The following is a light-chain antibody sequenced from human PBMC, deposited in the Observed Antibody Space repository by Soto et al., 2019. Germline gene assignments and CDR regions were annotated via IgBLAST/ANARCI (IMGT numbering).Light chain of an antibody. V-gene: IGKV1-5*03. Sequence: DIQMTQSPSTLSASVGDRVTITCRASQSISSGLAWYQQKPGKAPKLLIYKASSLESGVPSRFSGSGSGTEFTLTISSLQPDDFATYYCQQYNSYSPTWTFGQGTKVDIK. J-gene: IGKJ1*01. CDR3: QQYNSYSPTWT. CDR1: QSISSG. CDR2: KAS.